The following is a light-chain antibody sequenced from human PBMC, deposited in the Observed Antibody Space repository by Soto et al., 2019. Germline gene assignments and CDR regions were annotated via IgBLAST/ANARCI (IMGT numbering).Light chain of an antibody. J-gene: IGKJ1*01. CDR3: QQYGSSPRT. V-gene: IGKV3-20*01. CDR1: QSVSSSY. CDR2: GAS. Sequence: EIVLTQSPGTLSLPPGERATLSCRASQSVSSSYLAWYQQKPGQAPRLLIYGASSRATGIPDRFSGSGSGTDFTLTISRLEPEDFAVYYCQQYGSSPRTCGQGTKVDI.